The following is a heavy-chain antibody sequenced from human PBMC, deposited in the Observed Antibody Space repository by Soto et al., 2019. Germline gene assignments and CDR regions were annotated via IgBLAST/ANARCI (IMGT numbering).Heavy chain of an antibody. D-gene: IGHD3-10*01. CDR3: ARVSLLWLGEESLGWFDP. Sequence: QVQLVQSGAEVKKPGASVKVSCKASGYTFTSYGISWVRQAPGQGLEWMGWISAYNGNTNYAQKLQGRVTMTTDTSTSTAYMELRSLRSDDTAVYSCARVSLLWLGEESLGWFDPWGQGTLVTVSS. V-gene: IGHV1-18*01. CDR1: GYTFTSYG. CDR2: ISAYNGNT. J-gene: IGHJ5*02.